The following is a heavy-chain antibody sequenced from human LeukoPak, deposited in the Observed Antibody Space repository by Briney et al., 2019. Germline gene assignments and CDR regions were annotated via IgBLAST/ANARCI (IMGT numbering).Heavy chain of an antibody. J-gene: IGHJ4*02. Sequence: GGSLRLSCAASGFTVSSNYMSWVRQAPGKGLEWVSVIYSGGSADYADSVKGRFTISIDNSKNTLYLQMNSLRAEDTAVYYCAREAYYYDSSGYSPHFDYWGQGTLVTVSS. D-gene: IGHD3-22*01. CDR1: GFTVSSNY. CDR2: IYSGGSA. CDR3: AREAYYYDSSGYSPHFDY. V-gene: IGHV3-53*01.